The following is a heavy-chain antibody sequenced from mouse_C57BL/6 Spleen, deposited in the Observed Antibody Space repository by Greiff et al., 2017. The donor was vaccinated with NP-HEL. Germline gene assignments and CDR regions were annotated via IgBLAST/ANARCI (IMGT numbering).Heavy chain of an antibody. V-gene: IGHV1-18*01. CDR1: GYTFTDYN. Sequence: VQLQQSGPELVKPGASVKIPCKASGYTFTDYNMDWVKQSHGKSLEWIGDINPNNGGTIYNQKFKGKATLTVDKSSSTAYMELRSLTSEDTAVYYCARSDSSRGFAYWGQGTLVTVSA. D-gene: IGHD1-1*01. J-gene: IGHJ3*01. CDR3: ARSDSSRGFAY. CDR2: INPNNGGT.